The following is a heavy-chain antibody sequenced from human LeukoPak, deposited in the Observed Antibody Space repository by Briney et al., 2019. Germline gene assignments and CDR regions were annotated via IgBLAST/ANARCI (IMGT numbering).Heavy chain of an antibody. CDR3: ARGGVATIVY. D-gene: IGHD5-12*01. V-gene: IGHV4-38-2*02. J-gene: IGHJ4*02. CDR1: GYSISSGYY. Sequence: PSETLSLTCTVSGYSISSGYYWGWIRQPPGKGLEWIGSIYYSGSTYYNPSLKSRVTISVDTSKNQFSLKLSSVTAADTAVYYCARGGVATIVYWGQGTLVTVSS. CDR2: IYYSGST.